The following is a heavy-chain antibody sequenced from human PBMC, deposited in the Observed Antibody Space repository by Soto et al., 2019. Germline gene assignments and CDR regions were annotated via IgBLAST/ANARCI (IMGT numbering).Heavy chain of an antibody. CDR3: ARGDHYYDSSGYYTPWFDY. CDR2: ISAYNGNT. CDR1: GYTFTSYG. Sequence: ASVKVSCKASGYTFTSYGISWVRQAPGQGLEWMGWISAYNGNTNYAQKLQGRVTMTTDTSTSTAYMELRSLRSDDTAVYCCARGDHYYDSSGYYTPWFDYWGQGTLVTVSS. D-gene: IGHD3-22*01. J-gene: IGHJ4*02. V-gene: IGHV1-18*04.